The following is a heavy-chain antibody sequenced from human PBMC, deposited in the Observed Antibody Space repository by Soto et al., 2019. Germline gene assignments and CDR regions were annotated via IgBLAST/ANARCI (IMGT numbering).Heavy chain of an antibody. D-gene: IGHD2-2*01. CDR3: ARDKPDIVVVPAAIGGYGMDV. CDR1: GGTFSSYA. V-gene: IGHV1-69*13. J-gene: IGHJ6*02. CDR2: IIPIFGTA. Sequence: VASVKVSCKASGGTFSSYAISWVRQAPGQGLEWMGGIIPIFGTANYAQKFQGRVTITADESTSTAYMELSSLRSEDTAVYYCARDKPDIVVVPAAIGGYGMDVWGQGTTVTVSS.